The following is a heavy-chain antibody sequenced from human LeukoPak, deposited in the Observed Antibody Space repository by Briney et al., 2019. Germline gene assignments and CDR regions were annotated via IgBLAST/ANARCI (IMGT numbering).Heavy chain of an antibody. CDR3: ARDKRSGSYPDLWFDY. D-gene: IGHD1-26*01. V-gene: IGHV3-33*01. Sequence: PGGSLRLSCAASGFTFSSYGMHWVRQAPGKGLEWVAVIWYEGSNKYYADSVKGRFTISRDNSKNTLYLQMNSLRAEDTAVYYCARDKRSGSYPDLWFDYWGQGTLVTVSS. J-gene: IGHJ4*02. CDR1: GFTFSSYG. CDR2: IWYEGSNK.